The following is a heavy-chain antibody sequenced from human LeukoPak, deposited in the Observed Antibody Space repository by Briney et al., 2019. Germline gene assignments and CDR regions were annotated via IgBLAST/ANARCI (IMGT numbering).Heavy chain of an antibody. D-gene: IGHD6-13*01. V-gene: IGHV3-23*01. CDR3: AKGAAAGKVDWFDP. CDR2: LTGYGGA. CDR1: GLSFTNYA. J-gene: IGHJ5*02. Sequence: PGGSLRLSCEASGLSFTNYAMMWVRQAPGKGLQWISTLTGYGGAYYADSGEGRFIISRDISKNTMFLQMYSLRAEDTAVYYCAKGAAAGKVDWFDPWGQGTLVIVSS.